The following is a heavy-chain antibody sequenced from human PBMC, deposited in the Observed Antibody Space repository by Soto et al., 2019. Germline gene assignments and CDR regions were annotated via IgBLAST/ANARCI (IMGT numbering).Heavy chain of an antibody. J-gene: IGHJ4*02. CDR1: GFTFSSYW. V-gene: IGHV3-74*01. CDR2: INSDGSSI. D-gene: IGHD6-19*01. Sequence: GGSLRLSCVASGFTFSSYWMHWVRQATGKGLMWVSRINSDGSSISYADSVKGRFTISRDNAQNTLFLQMNSLRAEDTAVYYCARQWLAHYYWGQGNLVTVSS. CDR3: ARQWLAHYY.